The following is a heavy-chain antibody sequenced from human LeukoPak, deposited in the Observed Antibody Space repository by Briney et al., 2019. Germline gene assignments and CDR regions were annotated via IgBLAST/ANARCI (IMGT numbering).Heavy chain of an antibody. CDR2: IKQDGSEI. CDR3: ARDGHSGSYKDPDY. CDR1: GFTFSHYA. V-gene: IGHV3-7*01. Sequence: PGGSLRLSCAASGFTFSHYAMRWVRQAPGKGLEWVANIKQDGSEIYYVDSVKGRFTISRDNAKNFLYLQMNSLRAEDTAVYYCARDGHSGSYKDPDYWGQGTLVTVSS. J-gene: IGHJ4*02. D-gene: IGHD1-26*01.